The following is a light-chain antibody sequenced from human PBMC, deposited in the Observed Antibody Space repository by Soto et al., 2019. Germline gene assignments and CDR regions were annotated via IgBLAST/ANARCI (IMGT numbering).Light chain of an antibody. CDR1: QFISTW. J-gene: IGKJ1*01. CDR2: EAS. Sequence: DIQMTQSPSTLSASVGDRVTITCRANQFISTWVAWFQQKPGKAPRLLIHEASALQSGVPSRFRGSGPGTEFTLSISSLQRDDFVTYYGQFYNSYSWTFGQGTNVEI. V-gene: IGKV1-5*01. CDR3: QFYNSYSWT.